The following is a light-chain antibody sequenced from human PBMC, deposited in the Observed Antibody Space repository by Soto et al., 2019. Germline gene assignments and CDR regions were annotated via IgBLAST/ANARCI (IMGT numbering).Light chain of an antibody. CDR2: NDN. CDR1: NIGSKN. CDR3: QVWDTSTAL. V-gene: IGLV3-9*01. Sequence: SSELTQPLSVSVALGQTARITCGGSNIGSKNVHWYQQKPGQAPVLVIYNDNSRPSGIPERVSGSNSGSTATLTISRAQAGDEADYYCQVWDTSTALIGGGTQLTVL. J-gene: IGLJ2*01.